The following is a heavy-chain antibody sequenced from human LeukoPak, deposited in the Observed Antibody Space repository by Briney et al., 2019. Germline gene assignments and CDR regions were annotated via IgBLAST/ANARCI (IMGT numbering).Heavy chain of an antibody. Sequence: GGSLRLSCAASGFTFSNFWMTWVRQAPGKGLEWVSSISGSGATTYYADSVKGRFTISRDNSNNTVYLQMNSLRAEDTAVYYCAKDQSRVGASDPFDYWGQGMQVGVSS. CDR1: GFTFSNFW. J-gene: IGHJ4*02. CDR2: ISGSGATT. D-gene: IGHD1-26*01. CDR3: AKDQSRVGASDPFDY. V-gene: IGHV3-23*01.